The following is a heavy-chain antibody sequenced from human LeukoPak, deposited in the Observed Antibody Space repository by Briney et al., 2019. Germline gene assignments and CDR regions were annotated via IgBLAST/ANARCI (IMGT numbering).Heavy chain of an antibody. Sequence: GGSLRLSCAASGFTFSDYYMSWIRQAPGKGLEWVSYVSNSGNTIKYADSMKGRFTISRDNAKNSLYLQMDSLRAEDTAVYYCARADDSSSGYFDYWGQGTLVTVSS. CDR2: VSNSGNTI. D-gene: IGHD6-6*01. J-gene: IGHJ4*02. CDR3: ARADDSSSGYFDY. CDR1: GFTFSDYY. V-gene: IGHV3-11*04.